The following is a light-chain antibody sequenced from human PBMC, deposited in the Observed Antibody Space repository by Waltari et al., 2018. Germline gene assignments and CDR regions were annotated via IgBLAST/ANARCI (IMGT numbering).Light chain of an antibody. V-gene: IGLV3-25*03. J-gene: IGLJ2*01. CDR2: KAR. Sequence: SYELTQPPSVSVSPGQTARITCSGDALPKQYAYWYQPKPGQAPVLVIYKARERATGVPERVSGTRAGKTVTVTISGVQAEDDADYYGQSADSSCIYAVFGGRTKLTV. CDR3: QSADSSCIYAV. CDR1: ALPKQY.